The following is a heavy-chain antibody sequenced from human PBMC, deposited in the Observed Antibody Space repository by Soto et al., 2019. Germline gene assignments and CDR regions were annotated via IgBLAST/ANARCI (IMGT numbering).Heavy chain of an antibody. CDR1: GFTFCSYV. J-gene: IGHJ4*02. Sequence: LRPCCAAYGFTFCSYVMAWVGEAPGKGLEWVAVIWYDGSNKYYADSVKGRFTISRDNSKNTLYLQMNSLRADDTDVYYGATTFREPFDYWGQRTLDPVSS. V-gene: IGHV3-33*01. D-gene: IGHD3-10*01. CDR3: ATTFREPFDY. CDR2: IWYDGSNK.